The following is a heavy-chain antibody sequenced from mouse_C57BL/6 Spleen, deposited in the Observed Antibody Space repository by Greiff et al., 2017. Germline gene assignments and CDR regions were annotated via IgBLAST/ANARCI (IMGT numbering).Heavy chain of an antibody. CDR1: GFTFSDYG. V-gene: IGHV5-17*01. D-gene: IGHD2-12*01. CDR3: AGDCYDVGGFDD. J-gene: IGHJ2*01. Sequence: EVQLVESGGGLVKPGGSLKLSCAASGFTFSDYGMHWVRQAPEKGLEWVAYISSGSSTIYYAHTVQGRFPISRDTAKHTLFLQMSSLRSKYAAMYFCAGDCYDVGGFDDWGQGTTLTVSA. CDR2: ISSGSSTI.